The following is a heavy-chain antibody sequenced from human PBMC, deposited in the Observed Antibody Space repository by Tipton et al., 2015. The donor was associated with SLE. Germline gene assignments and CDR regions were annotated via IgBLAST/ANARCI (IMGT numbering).Heavy chain of an antibody. V-gene: IGHV4-59*08. Sequence: TLSLTCAVSGASISPNYWSWIRQPPGRGLEWIGSIYFAGNPYYSPSIKSRVTISVDTSKNQFSLMLSSVTAADTAVYYCARHVGGFWSGSSFDDWGQGTLVTVSS. J-gene: IGHJ4*02. CDR2: IYFAGNP. D-gene: IGHD3-3*01. CDR1: GASISPNY. CDR3: ARHVGGFWSGSSFDD.